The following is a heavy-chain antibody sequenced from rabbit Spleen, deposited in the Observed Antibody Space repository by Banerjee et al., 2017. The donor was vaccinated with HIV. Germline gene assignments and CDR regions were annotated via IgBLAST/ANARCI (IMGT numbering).Heavy chain of an antibody. CDR1: GFSFSSGYY. Sequence: QEQLEESGGGLVKPGGTLTVTCKASGFSFSSGYYMSWVRQAPGKGLEWIGCVGSGSGSTWYASWAKGRFTISKTSSTTVTLQMTSLTVADTATYFCARVSETSGWGEDLWGPGTLVTVS. CDR3: ARVSETSGWGEDL. CDR2: VGSGSGST. J-gene: IGHJ6*01. D-gene: IGHD4-1*01. V-gene: IGHV1S45*01.